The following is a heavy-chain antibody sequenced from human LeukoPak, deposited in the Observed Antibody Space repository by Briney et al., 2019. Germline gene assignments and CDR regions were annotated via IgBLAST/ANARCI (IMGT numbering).Heavy chain of an antibody. V-gene: IGHV3-7*01. CDR1: GFTFNSYW. CDR3: ARVASYSNYGAQPYYMDV. CDR2: IKQDGSKK. D-gene: IGHD4-11*01. Sequence: GGSLRLSCAASGFTFNSYWMSWVRQAPGKGLEWVANIKQDGSKKYYVDSVKGRFTISRDNAKNSLYLQMNSLRAEDTAVYYCARVASYSNYGAQPYYMDVWGKGTTVTVSS. J-gene: IGHJ6*03.